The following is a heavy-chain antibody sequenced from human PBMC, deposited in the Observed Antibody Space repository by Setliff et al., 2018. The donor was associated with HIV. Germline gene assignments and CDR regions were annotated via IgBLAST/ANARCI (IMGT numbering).Heavy chain of an antibody. CDR3: AKDEFSPLRSDS. V-gene: IGHV3-23*01. CDR1: GFTFSTSE. J-gene: IGHJ4*02. CDR2: ISSTGAII. Sequence: GGSLRLSCAAAGFTFSTSEMNWVRQAPGKGLEWVSYISSTGAIIYYAHSVRGRFTISRDNSNNTLYLQMNSLRADDTATYYCAKDEFSPLRSDSWGLGILVTVSS. D-gene: IGHD3-10*01.